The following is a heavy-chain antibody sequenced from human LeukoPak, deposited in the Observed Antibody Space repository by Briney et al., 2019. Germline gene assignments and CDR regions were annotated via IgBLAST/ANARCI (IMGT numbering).Heavy chain of an antibody. CDR2: ISAYSGHT. D-gene: IGHD1-26*01. CDR3: ARIGKLASYSIDY. CDR1: GYDFPSSG. Sequence: ASVEVSCKTSGYDFPSSGVTWVRQAPGQGLEWMGWISAYSGHTNYAQQFQGRVAMTTDTSTSTAYMELGSLRSDDTAVYYCARIGKLASYSIDYWGQGTLVTVSS. V-gene: IGHV1-18*01. J-gene: IGHJ4*02.